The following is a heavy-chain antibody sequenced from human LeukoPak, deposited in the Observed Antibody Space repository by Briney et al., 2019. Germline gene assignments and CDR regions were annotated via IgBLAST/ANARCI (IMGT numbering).Heavy chain of an antibody. D-gene: IGHD5-24*01. J-gene: IGHJ4*02. CDR3: AKSGYNRFDY. V-gene: IGHV3-48*03. Sequence: GGSLRLSCAASGFIFRSYEMNWVRQAPGKGLEWVSYISSSGSTIYYADSVKGRFTLSRDNSKNTLYLQMNSLRAEDTAVYYCAKSGYNRFDYWGQGTLVTVSS. CDR1: GFIFRSYE. CDR2: ISSSGSTI.